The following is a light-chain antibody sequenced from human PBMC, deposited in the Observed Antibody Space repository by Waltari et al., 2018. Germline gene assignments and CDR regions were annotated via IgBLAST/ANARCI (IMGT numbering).Light chain of an antibody. J-gene: IGLJ1*01. CDR3: HVWHPHVDPGV. CDR2: YDR. CDR1: NIGTYS. V-gene: IGLV3-21*04. Sequence: SYVVTQPPSVSVAPGETATITWWGDNIGTYSVPWYQQKAGQAPVLVIFYDRDRPSGIPDRFSGSNSGNTATLTISRVEAGDEARYYCHVWHPHVDPGVFGTGTEVTVL.